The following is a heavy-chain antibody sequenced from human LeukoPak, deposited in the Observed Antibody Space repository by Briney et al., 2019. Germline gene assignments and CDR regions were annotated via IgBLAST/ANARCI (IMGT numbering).Heavy chain of an antibody. CDR1: GFTFSSYW. J-gene: IGHJ4*02. Sequence: QPGGSLRLSCTASGFTFSSYWMSWVRQAPGKGLEWVANINQDGSAQYYVDSVKGRFTISRDNAKNSLCLQMSSLRAEDTAVYYCLRDFGGSWGQGTLVSVSS. V-gene: IGHV3-7*01. D-gene: IGHD2-15*01. CDR3: LRDFGGS. CDR2: INQDGSAQ.